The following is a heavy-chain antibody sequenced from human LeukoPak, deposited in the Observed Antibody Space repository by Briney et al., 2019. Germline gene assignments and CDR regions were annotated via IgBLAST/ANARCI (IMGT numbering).Heavy chain of an antibody. V-gene: IGHV3-30-3*01. D-gene: IGHD2-21*01. CDR1: GFTFSSYA. CDR2: ISYDGSNK. J-gene: IGHJ4*02. CDR3: GGEGRGYFDY. Sequence: PGGSLRLSCAASGFTFSSYAMHWVRQAPGKGLEWVAVISYDGSNKHYADSVKGRFTISRDNSKNTLYLQMNSLRAEDTAVYYCGGEGRGYFDYWGQGTLVTVSS.